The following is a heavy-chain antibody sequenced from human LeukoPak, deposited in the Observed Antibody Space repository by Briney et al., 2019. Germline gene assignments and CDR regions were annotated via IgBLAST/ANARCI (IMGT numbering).Heavy chain of an antibody. J-gene: IGHJ3*02. CDR1: GFTFSSYA. Sequence: GGSLRLSCAASGFTFSSYAMSWVRQAPRKGLEWVSAISGSGGSTYYADSVKGRFTISRDNAKNTLYLQMNSLRAEDTAVYYCARALVTTRNAFDIWGQGTMVAVSS. V-gene: IGHV3-23*01. CDR2: ISGSGGST. CDR3: ARALVTTRNAFDI. D-gene: IGHD4-17*01.